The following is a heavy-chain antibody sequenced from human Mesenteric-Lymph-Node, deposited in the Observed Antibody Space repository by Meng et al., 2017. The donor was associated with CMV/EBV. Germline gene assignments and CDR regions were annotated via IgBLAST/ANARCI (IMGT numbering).Heavy chain of an antibody. J-gene: IGHJ6*02. V-gene: IGHV3-30*02. CDR2: IHYDGSTE. CDR3: AKEYSYGPPYHYYGMDV. D-gene: IGHD5-18*01. CDR1: GFTFTTYA. Sequence: GESLKISCAASGFTFTTYAMRWVRQAPGKGLEWVAFIHYDGSTEYYADSVKGRFTISRDNSKSTVYLQMNSLRAEDTAVYYCAKEYSYGPPYHYYGMDVWGQGNT.